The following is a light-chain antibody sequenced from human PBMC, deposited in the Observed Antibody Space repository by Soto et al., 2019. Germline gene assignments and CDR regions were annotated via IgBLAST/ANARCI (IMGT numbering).Light chain of an antibody. Sequence: QPVLTQPPSASGTPGQRVTISCSGSSSNIGSNTVNWYQQLPGTAPKLLIYSNNQRPSGVPDRFSGSKSGTSASLAISGLQSEDEADYYCVAWDDSLNGAVFGGGTQLTVL. CDR1: SSNIGSNT. V-gene: IGLV1-44*01. CDR2: SNN. J-gene: IGLJ7*01. CDR3: VAWDDSLNGAV.